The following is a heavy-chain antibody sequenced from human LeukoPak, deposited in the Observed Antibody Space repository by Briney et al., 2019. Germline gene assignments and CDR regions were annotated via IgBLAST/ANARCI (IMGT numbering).Heavy chain of an antibody. D-gene: IGHD3-3*01. CDR2: ISSSSTYI. Sequence: PGGSLRLSCAASGFTFSSYSMDWVRQAPGKGLEWVSSISSSSTYIYYADSVKGRFTISRDNAKNSLYLQMNSLRAEDTAVYYCARDYDFCPREWGQGTLVTVSS. J-gene: IGHJ4*02. V-gene: IGHV3-21*01. CDR3: ARDYDFCPRE. CDR1: GFTFSSYS.